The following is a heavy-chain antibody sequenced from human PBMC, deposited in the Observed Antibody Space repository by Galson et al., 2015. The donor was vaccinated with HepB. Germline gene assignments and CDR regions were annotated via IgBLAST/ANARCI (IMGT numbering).Heavy chain of an antibody. D-gene: IGHD3-10*01. V-gene: IGHV3-15*01. CDR2: IKSKTDGGTT. CDR1: GFTFSNAW. J-gene: IGHJ4*02. Sequence: SLRLSCAASGFTFSNAWMSWVRQAPGKGLEWVGRIKSKTDGGTTDYAAPVKGRFTTSRDDSKNTLYLQMNSLKTEDTAVYYCTTDPQTGSGDFDYWGQGTLVTVSS. CDR3: TTDPQTGSGDFDY.